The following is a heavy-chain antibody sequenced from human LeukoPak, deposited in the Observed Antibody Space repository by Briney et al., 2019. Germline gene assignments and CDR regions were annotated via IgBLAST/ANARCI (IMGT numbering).Heavy chain of an antibody. V-gene: IGHV4-4*07. J-gene: IGHJ6*03. Sequence: SETLSLTCTASGGSISSYYWSWIRQRAGKGLEWIGRIYTSGSTNYNPSLKSRVTMSVDTSKNQFSLKLSSVTAADTAVYYCARDMGPGYCSGGSCYYYSYMDVWGKGTTVTVSS. CDR2: IYTSGST. CDR1: GGSISSYY. D-gene: IGHD2-15*01. CDR3: ARDMGPGYCSGGSCYYYSYMDV.